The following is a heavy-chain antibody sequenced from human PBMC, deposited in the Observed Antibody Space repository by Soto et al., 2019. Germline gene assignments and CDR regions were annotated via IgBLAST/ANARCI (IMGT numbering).Heavy chain of an antibody. D-gene: IGHD3-9*01. J-gene: IGHJ4*02. CDR3: ARGLRDFDWRLPFGY. Sequence: EVQLLESGGGLVQPGGSLRLSCAASGFPLTAYAMSWVRQAPGKGLEWVSAISSSGAGTFYADTVKGRFTISKDSSKNTMFLQMGSLRVEDTAVYYCARGLRDFDWRLPFGYWGQGTLVTVSS. CDR1: GFPLTAYA. CDR2: ISSSGAGT. V-gene: IGHV3-23*01.